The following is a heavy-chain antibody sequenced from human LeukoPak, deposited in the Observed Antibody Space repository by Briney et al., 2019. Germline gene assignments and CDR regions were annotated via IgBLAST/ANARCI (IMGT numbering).Heavy chain of an antibody. CDR2: IYYSGST. V-gene: IGHV4-59*01. CDR3: ARDRQQLGYYYYGMDV. J-gene: IGHJ6*04. D-gene: IGHD6-13*01. Sequence: SETLSLTCTVSGGSISSYYWSWIRQPPGKGLEWIGYIYYSGSTNYNPSLKSRVTISVDTSKNQFSLKLSSVTAADTAVYYCARDRQQLGYYYYGMDVWGKGTTVTVSS. CDR1: GGSISSYY.